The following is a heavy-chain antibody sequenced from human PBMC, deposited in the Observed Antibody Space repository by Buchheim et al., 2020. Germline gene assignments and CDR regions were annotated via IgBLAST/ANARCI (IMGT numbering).Heavy chain of an antibody. Sequence: EVQLVESGGGLVKPGGSLRLSCAASGFTFSDYSMNWVRQAPGKGLEWVSSITSTSNYIYYADSVKGRFTISRDNAKNSLYLQMNSLRAEDTAVYYCTTPSLSTAAGTKNDYWGQGTL. J-gene: IGHJ4*02. V-gene: IGHV3-21*01. CDR2: ITSTSNYI. CDR3: TTPSLSTAAGTKNDY. D-gene: IGHD6-13*01. CDR1: GFTFSDYS.